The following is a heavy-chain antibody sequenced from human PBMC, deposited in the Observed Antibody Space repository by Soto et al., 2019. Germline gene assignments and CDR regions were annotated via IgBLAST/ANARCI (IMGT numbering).Heavy chain of an antibody. CDR3: AHRGSEGRYGRCWFDS. CDR1: GFSLSSSGVS. V-gene: IGHV2-5*02. CDR2: IDWENDR. J-gene: IGHJ5*01. Sequence: QITLKESGPTLVKPSETLTLICSFSGFSLSSSGVSVAWIRQSPGGALEWLALIDWENDRRYNPSLQNRLIIGMDNSKNEVVLTIFNTDAVDTGTYYCAHRGSEGRYGRCWFDSWGQGTLVIVSS. D-gene: IGHD4-17*01.